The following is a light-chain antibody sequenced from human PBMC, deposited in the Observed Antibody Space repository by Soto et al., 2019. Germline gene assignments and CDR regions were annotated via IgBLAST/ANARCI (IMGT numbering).Light chain of an antibody. V-gene: IGLV2-8*01. CDR2: EVS. CDR1: SSDVGGYNY. Sequence: QSVLTQPPSASGSPGQSVTISCTGTSSDVGGYNYVSWYQQHPGKAPKLMISEVSKRPSGVPDRFSGSKSGNTASLTVSGLQAEDEAEYYCSSFAGNNNLVFGGGTKLHRP. CDR3: SSFAGNNNLV. J-gene: IGLJ2*01.